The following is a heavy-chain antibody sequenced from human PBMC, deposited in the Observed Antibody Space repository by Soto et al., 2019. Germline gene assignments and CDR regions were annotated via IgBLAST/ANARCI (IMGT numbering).Heavy chain of an antibody. CDR1: GGSISISSYY. J-gene: IGHJ5*02. D-gene: IGHD5-12*01. CDR2: LYYSGST. Sequence: SETLSLTCSVSGGSISISSYYWVWIRQPPGKGLEWIGSLYYSGSTYYNPSLKSRVTISVDTSKNQFSLRLSSVTAADTALYYCARRRYSGYDWIDNWFYPWGQRTLVTVSS. CDR3: ARRRYSGYDWIDNWFYP. V-gene: IGHV4-39*01.